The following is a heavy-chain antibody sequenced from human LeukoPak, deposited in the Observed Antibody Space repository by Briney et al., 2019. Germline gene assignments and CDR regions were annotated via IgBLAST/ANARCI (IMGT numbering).Heavy chain of an antibody. D-gene: IGHD3-22*01. CDR1: GFTFSSYA. CDR3: AKDFYYDSRGYYYTFDY. V-gene: IGHV3-23*01. J-gene: IGHJ4*02. CDR2: ISGSGGST. Sequence: PGGSLRLSCAASGFTFSSYAMSWVRQAPGKGLEWVSAISGSGGSTYYADSVKGRFTISRDNSKNTLYLQMNSLRAEDTAVYYCAKDFYYDSRGYYYTFDYWGQGTLVTVSS.